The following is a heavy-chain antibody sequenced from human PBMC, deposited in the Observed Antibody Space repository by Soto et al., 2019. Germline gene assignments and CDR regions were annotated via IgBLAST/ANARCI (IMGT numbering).Heavy chain of an antibody. Sequence: QVQLVESGGGVVQPGRSLRLSCAASGFTFSSYGMHWVRQAPGKGLEWVAVISYDGSNKYYADSVKGRFTISRDNSKNTLYLQMNSLRAEDTAVYYCAKDKFAYSSSSGVDYWGQGTLVTVSS. J-gene: IGHJ4*02. CDR1: GFTFSSYG. D-gene: IGHD6-6*01. CDR3: AKDKFAYSSSSGVDY. V-gene: IGHV3-30*18. CDR2: ISYDGSNK.